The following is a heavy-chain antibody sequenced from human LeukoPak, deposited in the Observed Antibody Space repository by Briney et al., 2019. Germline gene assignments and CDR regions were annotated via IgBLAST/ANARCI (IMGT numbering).Heavy chain of an antibody. CDR3: ARVGYGDYFGYYYYGMDV. Sequence: PSETLSLTCTVSGGSISSYYWSWIRQPAGKGLEWIGRIYTSVSTNYNPSLKSRVTMSVDTSKNQFSLKLSSVTAADTAVYYCARVGYGDYFGYYYYGMDVWGQGTTVTVSS. CDR1: GGSISSYY. CDR2: IYTSVST. D-gene: IGHD4-17*01. J-gene: IGHJ6*02. V-gene: IGHV4-4*07.